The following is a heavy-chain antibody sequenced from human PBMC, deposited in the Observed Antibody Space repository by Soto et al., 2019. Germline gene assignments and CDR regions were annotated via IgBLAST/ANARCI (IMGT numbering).Heavy chain of an antibody. CDR3: VRPQAKELGTIRGAFDI. Sequence: GESLKISCKGSGDTFTSHWIAWVRQMPGKGLELMGLIYPADSDTRYRPSFEGQVTISVDKSISTAYLQWSFLKASDTAMYYCVRPQAKELGTIRGAFDIWGQGTKVTVSS. CDR1: GDTFTSHW. V-gene: IGHV5-51*01. J-gene: IGHJ3*02. CDR2: IYPADSDT. D-gene: IGHD3-10*01.